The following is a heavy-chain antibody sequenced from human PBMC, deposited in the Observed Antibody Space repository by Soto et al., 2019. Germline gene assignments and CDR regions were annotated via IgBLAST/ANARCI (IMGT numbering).Heavy chain of an antibody. Sequence: QVHLQESGPGLVKPSETLSLTCTVSGVSIHNSHSSWAWIRQPPGKGLQFIASVYHNGGAHYNSSLKSRVTISVDTANNQVSLRMRSLTAADTAFYYCGRVVEGATRHTDPDSWGQGILVTVSS. CDR2: VYHNGGA. CDR1: GVSIHNSHSS. V-gene: IGHV4-39*01. J-gene: IGHJ5*01. D-gene: IGHD2-21*01. CDR3: GRVVEGATRHTDPDS.